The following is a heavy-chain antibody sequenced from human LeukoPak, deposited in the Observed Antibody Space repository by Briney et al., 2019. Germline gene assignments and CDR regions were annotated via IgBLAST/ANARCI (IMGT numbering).Heavy chain of an antibody. CDR2: ISSSSSYI. CDR3: AKNFVPGTPNPAAFDI. J-gene: IGHJ3*02. Sequence: PGGSLRLSCAASGFTFSSYSMNWVRQAPGKGLEWVSSISSSSSYIYYADSVKGRFTISRDNSKNTLYLQMNSLRAEDTAVYYCAKNFVPGTPNPAAFDIWGQGTMVTVSS. D-gene: IGHD1-1*01. V-gene: IGHV3-21*04. CDR1: GFTFSSYS.